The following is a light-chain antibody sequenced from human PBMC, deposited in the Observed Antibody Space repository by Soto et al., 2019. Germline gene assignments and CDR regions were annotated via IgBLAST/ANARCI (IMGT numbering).Light chain of an antibody. V-gene: IGLV1-40*01. CDR1: SSNIGAGYD. CDR2: GNN. J-gene: IGLJ2*01. CDR3: QSYDSSLSGSV. Sequence: SVLTQPPSVSGAPGQRVTISCTGSSSNIGAGYDVHWYHQLPGTAPKLLIYGNNNRPSGVPDRFSGSKSGTSASLAITGLQAEDEADYYCQSYDSSLSGSVFGGGTQLTVL.